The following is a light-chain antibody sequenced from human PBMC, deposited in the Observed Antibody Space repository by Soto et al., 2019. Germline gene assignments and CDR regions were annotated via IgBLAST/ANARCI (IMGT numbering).Light chain of an antibody. CDR2: EGS. V-gene: IGLV2-23*01. Sequence: LPQPASVSGSPGQSITISCTGSSSAVGTFRLVAWYQHHPGKVPKPIIYEGSKRPSGVSNRFSGSEPGNTASLTISGLQAEDEADYYCCSSAPGRTIGFGTGTKATVL. J-gene: IGLJ1*01. CDR3: CSSAPGRTIG. CDR1: SSAVGTFRL.